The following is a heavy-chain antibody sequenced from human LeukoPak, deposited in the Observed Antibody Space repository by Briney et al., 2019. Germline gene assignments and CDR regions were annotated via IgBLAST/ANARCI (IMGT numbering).Heavy chain of an antibody. CDR3: AKVKWKLIGYFDY. CDR1: GFTFSSYS. V-gene: IGHV3-23*01. J-gene: IGHJ4*02. CDR2: LTGDGNT. D-gene: IGHD1-20*01. Sequence: GGSLRLSCAASGFTFSSYSMSWVRQAPGKGLEWVTVLTGDGNTYYADSVKGRFTNSRDDSKNTLFLQMNSLRAEDTAVYFCAKVKWKLIGYFDYWGQGTLVTVSS.